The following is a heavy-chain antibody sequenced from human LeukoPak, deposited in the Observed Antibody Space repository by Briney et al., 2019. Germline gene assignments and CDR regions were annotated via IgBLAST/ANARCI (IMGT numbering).Heavy chain of an antibody. CDR2: INIDGSTT. CDR1: GFTFSSYW. J-gene: IGHJ4*02. D-gene: IGHD6-19*01. V-gene: IGHV3-74*01. Sequence: GGSLRLSCAASGFTFSSYWMHWVRQAPGKGLVWVSRINIDGSTTNYADSVKGRFAISRDNAKNTVYLQMNSLKVEDTAVYYCTRGGIAVGGSPALDYWGQGTLVTASS. CDR3: TRGGIAVGGSPALDY.